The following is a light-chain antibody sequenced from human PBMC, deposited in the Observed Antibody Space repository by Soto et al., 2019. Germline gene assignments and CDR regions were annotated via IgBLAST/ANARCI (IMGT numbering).Light chain of an antibody. V-gene: IGLV2-14*01. J-gene: IGLJ1*01. CDR3: NSLSATGTSYV. CDR1: SSDVGTYNH. CDR2: EVS. Sequence: QSALTQPASVSGSPGQSIAISCTGTSSDVGTYNHVSWYQQYPGRAPKLMIYEVSNRPSGVSNRFSGSKSGSTASLTISGLQAEDEADYYCNSLSATGTSYVFGTGTTVTVL.